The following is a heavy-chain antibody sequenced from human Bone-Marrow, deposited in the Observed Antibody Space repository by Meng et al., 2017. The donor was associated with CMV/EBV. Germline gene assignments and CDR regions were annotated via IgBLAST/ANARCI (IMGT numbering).Heavy chain of an antibody. CDR1: GYTFTGYY. D-gene: IGHD3-22*01. V-gene: IGHV1-2*02. J-gene: IGHJ4*02. Sequence: QVQLVQSGAEVKKPVXSVKVSCKASGYTFTGYYMHWVRQAPGQGLEWMGWINPNSGGTNYAQKFQGRVTMTRDTSISTAYMELSRLRSDDTAVYYCARSYYDSSGSLDYWGQGTLVTVSS. CDR3: ARSYYDSSGSLDY. CDR2: INPNSGGT.